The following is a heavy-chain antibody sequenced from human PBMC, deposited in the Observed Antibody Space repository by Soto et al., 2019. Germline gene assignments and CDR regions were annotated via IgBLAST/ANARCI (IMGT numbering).Heavy chain of an antibody. V-gene: IGHV3-23*01. D-gene: IGHD6-6*01. CDR1: GFTFSSSG. Sequence: PGGSLSLSCVASGFTFSSSGMSWVRQAPGKGLEWVSSISGGVDTKYYADSVKGRFTISRDSTKSTLYLQMNSLGADDTAIYYCAKDKYYYYSWGQGTLVTVSS. CDR3: AKDKYYYYS. CDR2: ISGGVDTK. J-gene: IGHJ4*02.